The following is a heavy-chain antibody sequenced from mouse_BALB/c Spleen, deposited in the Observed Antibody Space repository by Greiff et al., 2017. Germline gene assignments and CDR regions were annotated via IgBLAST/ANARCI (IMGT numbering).Heavy chain of an antibody. CDR1: GFSLTSYG. CDR2: IWSGGST. CDR3: ARNRMITTGRYYYAMDY. J-gene: IGHJ4*01. Sequence: QVQLKQSGPGLVQPSQSLSITCTVSGFSLTSYGVHWVRQSPGKGLEWLGVIWSGGSTDYNAAFISRLSISKDNSKSQVFFKMNSLQANDTAIYYCARNRMITTGRYYYAMDYWGQGTSVTVSS. D-gene: IGHD2-4*01. V-gene: IGHV2-2*02.